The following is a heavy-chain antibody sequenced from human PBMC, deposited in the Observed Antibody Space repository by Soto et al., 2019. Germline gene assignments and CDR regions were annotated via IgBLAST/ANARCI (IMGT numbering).Heavy chain of an antibody. CDR3: ARESPGAGHFDY. D-gene: IGHD6-13*01. CDR1: GGSLSNYY. Sequence: SDTLSLTFSVSGGSLSNYYWTCFRQLPGKGLEWMGYIYYSGGTNYNPSLQSRVTMSVDTPKNQFSLKLTSVTAADTAVYYCARESPGAGHFDYWGQGTLVTVS. V-gene: IGHV4-59*01. J-gene: IGHJ4*02. CDR2: IYYSGGT.